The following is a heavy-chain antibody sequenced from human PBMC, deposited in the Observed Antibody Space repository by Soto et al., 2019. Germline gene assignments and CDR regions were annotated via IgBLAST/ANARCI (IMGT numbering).Heavy chain of an antibody. Sequence: GSSVKVSCKASGYTFTGYYMHWLRQAPGQGLEGMGGINPNSGGTNYAQKFQGWVTMTRDTSISTAYMELSRLRSDDTAVYYCARALPNHITLFGVVESNNFDYWGQGTLVTVSS. D-gene: IGHD3-3*01. CDR3: ARALPNHITLFGVVESNNFDY. CDR1: GYTFTGYY. J-gene: IGHJ4*02. CDR2: INPNSGGT. V-gene: IGHV1-2*04.